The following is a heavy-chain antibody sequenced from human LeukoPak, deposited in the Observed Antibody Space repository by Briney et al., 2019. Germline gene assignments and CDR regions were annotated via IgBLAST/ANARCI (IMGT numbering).Heavy chain of an antibody. CDR1: GYTFTGYY. CDR3: ARVREWLANWFDP. D-gene: IGHD6-19*01. CDR2: IIPILGIA. Sequence: SVKVSCKASGYTFTGYYMHWVRQAPGQGLEWMGRIIPILGIANYAQKFQGRVTITADKSTSTAYMELSSLRSEDTAVYYCARVREWLANWFDPWGQGTLVTVSS. J-gene: IGHJ5*02. V-gene: IGHV1-69*04.